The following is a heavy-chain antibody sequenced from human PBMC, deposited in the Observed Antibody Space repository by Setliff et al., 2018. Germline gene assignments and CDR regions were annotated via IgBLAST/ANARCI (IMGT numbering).Heavy chain of an antibody. CDR3: GRASRFGTIVYRGDYYMDV. Sequence: ASVKVSCKASGYTFTTYAMGWMRQAPGQGLEWMGWINTNTGNPSYAQGFTGRFVFSLDTSVSTAYLQINSLEAEDSAVYYCGRASRFGTIVYRGDYYMDVWGKGTAVTVSS. CDR1: GYTFTTYA. J-gene: IGHJ6*03. CDR2: INTNTGNP. V-gene: IGHV7-4-1*02. D-gene: IGHD3-10*01.